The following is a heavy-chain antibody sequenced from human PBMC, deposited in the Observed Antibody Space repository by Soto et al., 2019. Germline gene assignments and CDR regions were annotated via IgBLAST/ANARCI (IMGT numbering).Heavy chain of an antibody. J-gene: IGHJ5*02. CDR1: GFTFSSYG. Sequence: QVQLVESGGGVVQPGRSLRLSCAASGFTFSSYGMHWVRQAPGKGLEWVAVISYDGSNKYYADSVKGRFTISRDNSKNTLYLQMNSLRAEDTAVYYCAKDGRAAAANNWFDPWGQGTLVTVSS. D-gene: IGHD6-13*01. V-gene: IGHV3-30*18. CDR2: ISYDGSNK. CDR3: AKDGRAAAANNWFDP.